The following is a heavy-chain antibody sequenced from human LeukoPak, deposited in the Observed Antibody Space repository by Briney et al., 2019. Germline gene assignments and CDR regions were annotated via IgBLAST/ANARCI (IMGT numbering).Heavy chain of an antibody. V-gene: IGHV4-59*12. Sequence: SETLSLTCTVSGGSISSYYWSWIRQPPGKGLEWIGYIYYSGSTNYNPSLKSRVTISVDTSKNQFSLKLSSVTAADTAVYYCARDMLVAPAVGWFDPWGQGTLVTVSS. J-gene: IGHJ5*02. CDR2: IYYSGST. CDR1: GGSISSYY. D-gene: IGHD2-2*01. CDR3: ARDMLVAPAVGWFDP.